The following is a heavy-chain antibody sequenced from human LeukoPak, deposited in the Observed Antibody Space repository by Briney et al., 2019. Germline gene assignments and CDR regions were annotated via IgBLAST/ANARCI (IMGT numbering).Heavy chain of an antibody. CDR2: INHSGST. Sequence: SETLSLTCTVSGGSISSYYWSWIRQPPGKGLEWIGEINHSGSTNYNPSLKSRVTISVDTSKNQFSLKLSSVTAADTAVYYCARGGWVRGVYGVYFDYWGQGTLVTVSS. CDR1: GGSISSYY. J-gene: IGHJ4*02. CDR3: ARGGWVRGVYGVYFDY. D-gene: IGHD3-10*01. V-gene: IGHV4-34*01.